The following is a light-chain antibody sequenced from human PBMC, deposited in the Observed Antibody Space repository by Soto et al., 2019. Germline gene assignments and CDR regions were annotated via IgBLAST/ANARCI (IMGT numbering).Light chain of an antibody. V-gene: IGKV1-5*01. Sequence: DIQMTQSPSTLSASVGARLNINCRAGQSISSWLAWYPKRPGKDPQLLIFDASSLESGVPSRFSGSVSGTDFTLTFSSLQTDDCATYEGQQLSSYPKTFGQCTKLDIK. J-gene: IGKJ1*01. CDR2: DAS. CDR3: QQLSSYPKT. CDR1: QSISSW.